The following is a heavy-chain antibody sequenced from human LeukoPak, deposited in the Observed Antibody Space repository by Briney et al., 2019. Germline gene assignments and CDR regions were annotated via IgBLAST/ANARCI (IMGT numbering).Heavy chain of an antibody. CDR1: GFTFSSYA. D-gene: IGHD3-22*01. CDR2: IKQDGSEK. V-gene: IGHV3-7*01. Sequence: GGSPRLSCAASGFTFSSYAMSWVRQAPGKGLEWVANIKQDGSEKYYVDSVKGRFTISRDNAKNSLYLQMNSLRAEDTAVYYCARVASKDYYDSSGYYYYWGQGTLVTVSS. CDR3: ARVASKDYYDSSGYYYY. J-gene: IGHJ4*02.